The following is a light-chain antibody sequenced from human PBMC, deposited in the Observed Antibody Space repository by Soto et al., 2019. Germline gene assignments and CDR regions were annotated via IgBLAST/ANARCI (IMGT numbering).Light chain of an antibody. CDR2: EVS. V-gene: IGLV2-14*01. CDR1: SSDVGGYNY. J-gene: IGLJ3*02. CDR3: SSYTSSSTV. Sequence: QSALTQPATVSGSPGQSITSSCTGTSSDVGGYNYVSWYQQHPGKAPKLMIYEVSNRPSGVSNRFSGSKSGNTASLTISGLQAEDEADYYCSSYTSSSTVFGGGTKVTFL.